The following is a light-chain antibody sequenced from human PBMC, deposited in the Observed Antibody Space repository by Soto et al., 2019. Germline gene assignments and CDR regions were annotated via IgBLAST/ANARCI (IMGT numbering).Light chain of an antibody. CDR1: SSYVGGYNY. CDR3: SAYAGSNNYV. CDR2: EVS. J-gene: IGLJ1*01. Sequence: QSALTQPPSSSGSPGQSVTISCTGTSSYVGGYNYVSWYQQHPGKAPKLMIYEVSKRPSGVPDRFSGSKSGNTASLTVSGLQAEDEADYYCSAYAGSNNYVFGTGNKVTVL. V-gene: IGLV2-8*01.